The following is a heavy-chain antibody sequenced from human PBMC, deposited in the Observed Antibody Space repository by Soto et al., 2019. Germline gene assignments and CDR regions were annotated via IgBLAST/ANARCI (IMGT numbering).Heavy chain of an antibody. V-gene: IGHV4-30-4*01. CDR2: IYYSGST. D-gene: IGHD6-13*01. CDR3: ARERPDGSRLDP. CDR1: GGSISSGDYY. Sequence: SETLSLTCTVSGGSISSGDYYWRWFRQPPGKGLEWIGYIYYSGSTYYNPSLKSRVTISVDTSKNQFSLKLSSVTAADTAVYYCARERPDGSRLDPWGQGTLVTVSS. J-gene: IGHJ5*02.